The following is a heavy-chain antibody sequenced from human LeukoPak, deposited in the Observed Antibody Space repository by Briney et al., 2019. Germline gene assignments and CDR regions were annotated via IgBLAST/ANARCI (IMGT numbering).Heavy chain of an antibody. J-gene: IGHJ6*02. CDR1: GYTFTGYY. Sequence: EASVKVSCKASGYTFTGYYMHWVRQAPGQGLEWMGWINPNSGGTNYAQKFQGRVTMTRDTSISTAYMELSRLRSDDTAVYYSARDRKELDNYYYGMDVWGQGTTVTVSS. D-gene: IGHD1-1*01. CDR3: ARDRKELDNYYYGMDV. V-gene: IGHV1-2*02. CDR2: INPNSGGT.